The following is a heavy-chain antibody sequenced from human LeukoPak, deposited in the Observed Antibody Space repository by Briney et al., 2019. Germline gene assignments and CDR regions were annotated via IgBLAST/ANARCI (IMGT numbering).Heavy chain of an antibody. CDR3: AELGITMIGGV. CDR2: ISSSSSYI. D-gene: IGHD3-10*02. V-gene: IGHV3-21*01. CDR1: GFTFRIYS. Sequence: GGSLRLSCEAPGFTFRIYSMNWVRQAPGKGLDWVSSISSSSSYIYYADSVKGRFTISRDNAKNSLYLQMNSLRAEDTAVYYCAELGITMIGGVWGKGTTVTISS. J-gene: IGHJ6*04.